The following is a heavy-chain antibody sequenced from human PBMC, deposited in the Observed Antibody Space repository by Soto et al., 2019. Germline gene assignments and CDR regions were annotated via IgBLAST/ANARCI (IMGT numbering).Heavy chain of an antibody. V-gene: IGHV6-1*01. J-gene: IGHJ4*02. D-gene: IGHD2-21*02. Sequence: SQTRSLTCAISGYSVAFNISGLNWIRHSPCRGLEWLGRTYYRSKWYNDYAVSVKILITVTPDTSKNQFSLHLNSVTPDDTAVYYCAREFPYHERSDSYFEYCGKGDMVNVSS. CDR2: TYYRSKWYN. CDR1: GYSVAFNISG. CDR3: AREFPYHERSDSYFEY.